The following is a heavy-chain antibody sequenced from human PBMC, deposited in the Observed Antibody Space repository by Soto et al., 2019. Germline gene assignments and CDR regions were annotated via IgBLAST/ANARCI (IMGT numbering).Heavy chain of an antibody. CDR2: IKQEGSEK. D-gene: IGHD5-18*01. CDR3: ARDGHTAMALYYYYYSGMDV. J-gene: IGHJ6*02. Sequence: GGSLRLSCAASGFTFSSYWMSWVRQAPGKGLEWVANIKQEGSEKYYVDSVKGRFTISRDNAKNSLYLQMNSLRAEDTAVYYCARDGHTAMALYYYYYSGMDVWGQGTTVTVSS. V-gene: IGHV3-7*03. CDR1: GFTFSSYW.